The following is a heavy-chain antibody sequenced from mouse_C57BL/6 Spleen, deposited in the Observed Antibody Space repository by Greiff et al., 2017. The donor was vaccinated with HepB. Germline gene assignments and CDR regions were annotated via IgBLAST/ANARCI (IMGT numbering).Heavy chain of an antibody. CDR1: GYTFTDYY. J-gene: IGHJ1*03. D-gene: IGHD4-1*01. V-gene: IGHV1-26*01. CDR2: INPNNGGT. Sequence: VQLQQSGPELVKPGASVKISCKASGYTFTDYYMNWVKQSHGKSLEWIGDINPNNGGTSYNQKFKGKATLTVDKSSSTAYMELRSLTSEDSAVYYCARLAAGTLYFDVWGTGTTVTVSS. CDR3: ARLAAGTLYFDV.